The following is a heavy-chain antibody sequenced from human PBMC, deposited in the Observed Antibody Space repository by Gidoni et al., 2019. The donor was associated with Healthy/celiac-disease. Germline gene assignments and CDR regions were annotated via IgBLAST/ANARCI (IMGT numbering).Heavy chain of an antibody. D-gene: IGHD1-26*01. CDR2: IWYDGSNK. CDR3: ASEGGGGWEPLLDY. J-gene: IGHJ4*02. V-gene: IGHV3-33*01. Sequence: LERVAVIWYDGSNKYYADSVKGRFTISRNNSKNTLYLQMNSLRAEDTAVYFCASEGGGGWEPLLDYWGQGTLVTVSS.